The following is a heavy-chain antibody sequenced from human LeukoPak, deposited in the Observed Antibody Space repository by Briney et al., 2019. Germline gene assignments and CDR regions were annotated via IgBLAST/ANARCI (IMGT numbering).Heavy chain of an antibody. V-gene: IGHV1-46*01. J-gene: IGHJ4*02. CDR2: IYPRDGST. CDR3: ARDQEGFDY. CDR1: GYTFTSNY. Sequence: ASVKVSCKASGYTFTSNYIHWVRQAPGQGLEWMGMIYPRDGSTSYAQKFQGRVTVTRDTSTSTEHIGLSGLRSEDTAVYYCARDQEGFDYWGQGTLVTVSS.